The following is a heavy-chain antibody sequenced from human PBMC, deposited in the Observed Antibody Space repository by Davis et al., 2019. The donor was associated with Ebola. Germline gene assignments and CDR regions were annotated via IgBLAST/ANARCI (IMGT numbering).Heavy chain of an antibody. J-gene: IGHJ4*02. D-gene: IGHD5-24*01. CDR2: VTPSGTGT. V-gene: IGHV1-46*02. Sequence: ASVKVSCKASGYTFNSYGLNWVRQAPGQGLEWMGRVTPSGTGTIYARKFQGRLTLTSDTSTTTVYMVLNSLRPEDTAVYYCTRDGAAYNFDHWAQGTLVTVSS. CDR3: TRDGAAYNFDH. CDR1: GYTFNSYG.